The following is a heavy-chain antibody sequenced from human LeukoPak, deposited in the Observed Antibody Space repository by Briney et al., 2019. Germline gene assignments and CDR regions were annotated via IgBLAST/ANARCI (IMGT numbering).Heavy chain of an antibody. J-gene: IGHJ3*02. CDR1: GFTFSDFA. V-gene: IGHV3-23*01. CDR2: SRSAITT. D-gene: IGHD2-15*01. Sequence: GGSLRLSCAASGFTFSDFAMSWVRQAPGKGLAWVSISRSAITTYHADSVKGRFTISRDNSKNTLYLQMNSLRAEDTAVYYCAKTRRYCSGGSCYVDAFDIWGQGTMVTVSS. CDR3: AKTRRYCSGGSCYVDAFDI.